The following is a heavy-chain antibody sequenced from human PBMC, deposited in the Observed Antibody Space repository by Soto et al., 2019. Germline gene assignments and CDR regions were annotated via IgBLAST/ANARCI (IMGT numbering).Heavy chain of an antibody. CDR2: INSDGSST. CDR3: ARDSGSDDYFDY. V-gene: IGHV3-74*01. J-gene: IGHJ4*02. D-gene: IGHD1-26*01. CDR1: GFTFSSYW. Sequence: PGGSLRLPYAASGFTFSSYWMHWVRQAPGKGLVWVSRINSDGSSTSYADSVKGRFTISRDNAKNTLYLQMNSLRAEDTAVYYCARDSGSDDYFDYWGQGTLVTVSS.